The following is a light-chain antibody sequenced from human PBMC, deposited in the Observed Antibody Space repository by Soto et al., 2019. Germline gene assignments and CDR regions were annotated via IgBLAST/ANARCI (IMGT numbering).Light chain of an antibody. J-gene: IGLJ1*01. CDR3: SSFTRSSIPYV. CDR2: EVT. Sequence: QSALTQPASVSGSPGQSITISCTGTSSDVGGYNYVSWYQQHPGKDPKLMIYEVTNRPSGVSNRFSGSKSGNTASLTISGLQSEDEADYYCSSFTRSSIPYVFGTGTKLTVL. CDR1: SSDVGGYNY. V-gene: IGLV2-14*01.